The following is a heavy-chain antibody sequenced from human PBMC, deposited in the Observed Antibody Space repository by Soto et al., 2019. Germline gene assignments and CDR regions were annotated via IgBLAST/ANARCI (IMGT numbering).Heavy chain of an antibody. CDR2: ISAGNGNT. J-gene: IGHJ3*02. V-gene: IGHV1-18*01. D-gene: IGHD6-6*01. CDR1: GYTFISYG. CDR3: ASWTAARPHDAFDI. Sequence: ASVKVSCKASGYTFISYGISWVRQAPGQGLEWMGWISAGNGNTKYSQKFQGRVTITRDTSASTAYMELSSLRSEDTAVYYCASWTAARPHDAFDIWGQGTMVTVSS.